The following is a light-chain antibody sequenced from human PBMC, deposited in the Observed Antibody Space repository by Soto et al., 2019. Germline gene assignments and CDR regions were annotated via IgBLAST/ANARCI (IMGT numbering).Light chain of an antibody. CDR2: ARS. Sequence: QSVPAQPASVSGSPGEAITISCTGTSRDFVTYNFVAWYQHHPRKVPKLIIYARSKRPSGVSDRFSGSKSGNTDSLTIPGLQAEDEADYYCCSFTSSNTHVFGAGTKVTV. J-gene: IGLJ1*01. V-gene: IGLV2-23*01. CDR1: SRDFVTYNF. CDR3: CSFTSSNTHV.